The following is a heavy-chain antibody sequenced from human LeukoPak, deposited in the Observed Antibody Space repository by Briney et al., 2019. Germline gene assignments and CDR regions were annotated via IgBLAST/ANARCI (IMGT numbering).Heavy chain of an antibody. CDR3: TRAWSGGNPVNFDY. V-gene: IGHV4-39*07. D-gene: IGHD4-23*01. J-gene: IGHJ4*02. Sequence: PSETLSLTCTVAGDSISTSRYYWGWLRQPPGKGLQWIGSIFSTGSTYYNPSLKSRVTISIDTSKNHFSLRLNSVTAADTAVYYCTRAWSGGNPVNFDYWGQGTLVTVSS. CDR1: GDSISTSRYY. CDR2: IFSTGST.